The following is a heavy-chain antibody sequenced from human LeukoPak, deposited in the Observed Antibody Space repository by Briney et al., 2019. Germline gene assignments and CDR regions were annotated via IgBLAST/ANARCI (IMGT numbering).Heavy chain of an antibody. J-gene: IGHJ6*02. V-gene: IGHV1-69*04. CDR2: IIPILGIA. CDR3: ASGMDDYYYYYGMDV. D-gene: IGHD1-26*01. Sequence: ASVKVSCKASGGTFSSYAISWVRQAPGQGLEWMGRIIPILGIANYAQKFQGRVTITADKSTSTAYMELSSLRSEDTAVYYCASGMDDYYYYYGMDVWAKGPRSPSP. CDR1: GGTFSSYA.